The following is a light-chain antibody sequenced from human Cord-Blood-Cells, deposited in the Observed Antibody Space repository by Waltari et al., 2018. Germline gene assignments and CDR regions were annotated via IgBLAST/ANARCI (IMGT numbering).Light chain of an antibody. V-gene: IGKV3-15*01. Sequence: EIVMTQSPATLSVSPGERATLSCRASQSVSSNLAWYLQKPGQAPRLLIYGASTRATGIPARFSGSGCGTEFTLTISSMQSEDFAVYYCQQYNNWPPVYTFGQGTKLEIK. CDR3: QQYNNWPPVYT. J-gene: IGKJ2*01. CDR2: GAS. CDR1: QSVSSN.